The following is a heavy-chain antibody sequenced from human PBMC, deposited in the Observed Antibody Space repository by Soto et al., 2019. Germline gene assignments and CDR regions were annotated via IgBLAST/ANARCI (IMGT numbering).Heavy chain of an antibody. CDR1: GFSFSDYA. D-gene: IGHD3-16*01. V-gene: IGHV3-23*01. CDR2: ISNTGGRT. CDR3: AGAGTVWYHYCDF. Sequence: GGSLRLSCAASGFSFSDYAMNWVRQAPGRGPEWVSGISNTGGRTDYTDSVRGRFTISRDMPSNTLFLQMNSLTTEDTAVYYCAGAGTVWYHYCDFWGQGTQVTVSS. J-gene: IGHJ4*02.